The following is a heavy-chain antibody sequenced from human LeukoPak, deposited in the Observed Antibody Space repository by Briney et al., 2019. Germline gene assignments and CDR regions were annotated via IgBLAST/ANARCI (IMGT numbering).Heavy chain of an antibody. CDR1: GYTFTSYY. CDR3: ARDVTGTTLRPVLAAFDI. Sequence: ASVKVSCKASGYTFTSYYMHWVRQAPGQGLEWMGIINPSGGSTSYAQKFQGRVTMTRDMSTGTVYMELSSLRSEDTAVYYCARDVTGTTLRPVLAAFDIWGQGTMVTVSS. D-gene: IGHD1-20*01. V-gene: IGHV1-46*01. J-gene: IGHJ3*02. CDR2: INPSGGST.